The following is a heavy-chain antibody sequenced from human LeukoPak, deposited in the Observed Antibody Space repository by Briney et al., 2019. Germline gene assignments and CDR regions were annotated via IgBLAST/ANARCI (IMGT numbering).Heavy chain of an antibody. D-gene: IGHD3-22*01. CDR1: GYTFTSCG. Sequence: GASVKVSCKASGYTFTSCGISWVRQAPGQGLEWMGWISAYNGNTNYAQKLQGRVTMTTDTSTSTAYMELRSLRSDDTAVYYCARDGPRAYYYDSSGYYSDHLRQIDYWGQGTLVTVSS. V-gene: IGHV1-18*01. CDR2: ISAYNGNT. J-gene: IGHJ4*02. CDR3: ARDGPRAYYYDSSGYYSDHLRQIDY.